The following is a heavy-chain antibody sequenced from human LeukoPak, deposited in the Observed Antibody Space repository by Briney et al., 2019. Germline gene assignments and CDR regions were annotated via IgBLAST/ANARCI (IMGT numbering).Heavy chain of an antibody. V-gene: IGHV4-39*01. Sequence: SETLSLTCTVSGGSISSSSYYWGWIRQPPGKGLEWIGSIYYSGSTYYNPSLKSRVTISVDTSKNQFSLKLSPVTAADTAMYYCARQAVWATLMGGFWGQGTLVTVSS. J-gene: IGHJ4*02. CDR1: GGSISSSSYY. CDR3: ARQAVWATLMGGF. D-gene: IGHD5-12*01. CDR2: IYYSGST.